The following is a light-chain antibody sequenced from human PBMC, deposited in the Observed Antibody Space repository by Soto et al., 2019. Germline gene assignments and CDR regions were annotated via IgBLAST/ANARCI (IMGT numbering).Light chain of an antibody. Sequence: EIVLTQSPATLSLSPGERATLSCRASQSVSSYLAWYQQKPGQAPMLLIYDASNRATGIPARFSGSGSGTDFTLTISSLEPEDFAVYYCQQRSNWPLLYTFGQGTKLESK. J-gene: IGKJ2*01. CDR1: QSVSSY. CDR2: DAS. CDR3: QQRSNWPLLYT. V-gene: IGKV3-11*01.